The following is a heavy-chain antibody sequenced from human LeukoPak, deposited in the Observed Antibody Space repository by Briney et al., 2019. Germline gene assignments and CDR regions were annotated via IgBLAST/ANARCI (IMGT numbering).Heavy chain of an antibody. Sequence: GGSLRLSCAASGFTFSTYAMTWVRQAPGKGLEWVSAISESGSGTYYADSVKGRFTISRDNSKDTLSLQMNSLRADDTAVYYCAKDIAQGYTFGSIEQDYWGQGTLVTVSS. J-gene: IGHJ4*02. D-gene: IGHD5-18*01. V-gene: IGHV3-23*01. CDR1: GFTFSTYA. CDR2: ISESGSGT. CDR3: AKDIAQGYTFGSIEQDY.